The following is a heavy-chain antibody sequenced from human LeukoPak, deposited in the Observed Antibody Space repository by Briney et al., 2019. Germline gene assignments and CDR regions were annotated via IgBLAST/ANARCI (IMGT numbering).Heavy chain of an antibody. CDR2: FDPEDGET. J-gene: IGHJ5*02. Sequence: ASVKVSCKVSGYTLTELSMHWVRQAPGEGLEWMGGFDPEDGETIYAQKFQGRVTMTEDTSTDTAYMELSSLRSEDTAVYYCATEPPDGSYLDRWFDPWGQGTLVTVSS. D-gene: IGHD1-26*01. V-gene: IGHV1-24*01. CDR1: GYTLTELS. CDR3: ATEPPDGSYLDRWFDP.